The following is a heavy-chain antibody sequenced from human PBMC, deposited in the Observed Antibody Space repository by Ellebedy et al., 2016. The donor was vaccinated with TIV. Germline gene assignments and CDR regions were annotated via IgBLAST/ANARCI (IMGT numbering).Heavy chain of an antibody. CDR1: GFTFSSFA. V-gene: IGHV3-23*01. D-gene: IGHD3-22*01. CDR3: AKGTSSGFNYDRVGCEY. Sequence: GESLKISCAASGFTFSSFAMHWVRQAPGKGLEWLSVISGGGDSTYHANSVKGRFTITRDTSKNTLYLQMDRVRAEDTAVYYCAKGTSSGFNYDRVGCEYWGQGTLVTVSS. CDR2: ISGGGDST. J-gene: IGHJ4*02.